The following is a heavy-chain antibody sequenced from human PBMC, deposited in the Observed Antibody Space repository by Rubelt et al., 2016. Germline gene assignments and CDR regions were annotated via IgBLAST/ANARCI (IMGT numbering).Heavy chain of an antibody. Sequence: QLQLQESGPGLVKPSETLSLTCTVSGGSISSGTDYWGWIRQPPGKGLEWIGSIYYSGSTYYNPSLKSRVTISVDTSKNQFSLRLSSVTAADTAVYYCARHPLSSGCPDYWGQGTPVTVSS. CDR1: GGSISSGTDY. V-gene: IGHV4-39*07. D-gene: IGHD6-19*01. CDR2: IYYSGST. CDR3: ARHPLSSGCPDY. J-gene: IGHJ4*02.